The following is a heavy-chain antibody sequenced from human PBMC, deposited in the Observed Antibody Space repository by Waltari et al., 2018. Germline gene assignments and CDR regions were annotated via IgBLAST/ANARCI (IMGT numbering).Heavy chain of an antibody. V-gene: IGHV3-23*01. J-gene: IGHJ5*01. CDR1: GFRFSGYA. D-gene: IGHD3-3*01. Sequence: EVQLLESGGGLVQPGGSLRLSCAASGFRFSGYAMNWVRQAPGKGLEWVSAIRGSGSTPFYADSVKGRFTISRDNSKNTVFLQMNSLRAEETAVYYCAKAIKGYNSAWFDYWGQGTLVTVSS. CDR2: IRGSGSTP. CDR3: AKAIKGYNSAWFDY.